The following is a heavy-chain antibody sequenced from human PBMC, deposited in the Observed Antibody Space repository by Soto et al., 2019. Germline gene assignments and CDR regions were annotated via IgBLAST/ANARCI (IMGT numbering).Heavy chain of an antibody. CDR2: ISGSGGST. CDR3: AKAPKRGYRYGSYYYRMDV. V-gene: IGHV3-23*01. Sequence: GGSLRLSCAASGFTFSSYAMSWVRQAPGKGLEWVSAISGSGGSTYYADSVKGRFTISRDNSKNTLYLQMNSLRAEDTAVYYCAKAPKRGYRYGSYYYRMDVWGQGNTVTVSS. J-gene: IGHJ6*02. CDR1: GFTFSSYA. D-gene: IGHD5-18*01.